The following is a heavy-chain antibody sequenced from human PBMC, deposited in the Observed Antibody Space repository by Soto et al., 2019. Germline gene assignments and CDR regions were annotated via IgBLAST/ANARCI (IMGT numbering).Heavy chain of an antibody. CDR1: GGSISSSSYY. Sequence: SETLSLTCTVSGGSISSSSYYWGWIRQPPGKGLEWIGSIYYSGSTYYNPSLKSRVTISVDTSKNQFSLKLSSVTAADTAVCYCAMQLAGYYYYGMDVWGQGTTVTVSS. V-gene: IGHV4-39*01. CDR2: IYYSGST. J-gene: IGHJ6*02. CDR3: AMQLAGYYYYGMDV. D-gene: IGHD1-1*01.